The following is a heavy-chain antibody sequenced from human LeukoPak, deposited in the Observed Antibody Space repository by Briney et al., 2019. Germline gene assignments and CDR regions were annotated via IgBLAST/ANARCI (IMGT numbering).Heavy chain of an antibody. V-gene: IGHV3-21*01. J-gene: IGHJ4*02. CDR3: ARAEAPTASTYDY. D-gene: IGHD1-1*01. CDR1: GFTFSSYS. CDR2: LSSTSTYI. Sequence: GGSLRLSCAASGFTFSSYSMNWVRQAPGKGLEWVSSLSSTSTYIHYADSLKGRFSISRDNAKNSLYLQMNSLRVEDTAVYYCARAEAPTASTYDYWGQGTLVTVSS.